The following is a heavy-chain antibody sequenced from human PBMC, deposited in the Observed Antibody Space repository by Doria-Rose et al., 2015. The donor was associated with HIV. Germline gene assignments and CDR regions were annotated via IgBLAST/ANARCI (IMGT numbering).Heavy chain of an antibody. CDR2: IFSDDGR. CDR3: ARIKSSRWYHKYYFDF. Sequence: ESGPVLVKPTETLTLTCTVSGVSLSSPGMGVSWIRQPPGKALEWLANIFSDDGRSYKSSLKSRLTISRGTSKSQVALTMTDMDPVDTATYYCARIKSSRWYHKYYFDFWGRGTLVIVSA. J-gene: IGHJ4*02. V-gene: IGHV2-26*01. D-gene: IGHD6-13*01. CDR1: GVSLSSPGMG.